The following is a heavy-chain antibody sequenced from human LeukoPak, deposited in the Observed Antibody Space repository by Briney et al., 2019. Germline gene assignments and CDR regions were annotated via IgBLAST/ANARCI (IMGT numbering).Heavy chain of an antibody. D-gene: IGHD1-14*01. CDR3: ARGPRNDP. Sequence: ASVKVSCKTSGYPFTTWEINWVRQAAGQGLEWMGWVHPNSGNTAYAQKFQGRVTMTRDTSISTAYMELSGLRFDDMAVYFCARGPRNDPWGQGTLVTVCS. V-gene: IGHV1-8*01. CDR2: VHPNSGNT. CDR1: GYPFTTWE. J-gene: IGHJ5*02.